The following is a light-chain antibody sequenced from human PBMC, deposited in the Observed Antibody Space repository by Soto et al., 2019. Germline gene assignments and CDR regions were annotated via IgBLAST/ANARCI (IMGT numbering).Light chain of an antibody. J-gene: IGLJ2*01. CDR1: SSDVRDNDY. Sequence: QSALTQPRSVSGSPGQSVTISCTGTSSDVRDNDYVSWYQHHPGKAPKLMIYDVNKRPSGVPDRFSGSKSGNTASLTISGLQAEDEADYYCCSPAGTHVLFGGGTKLTVL. CDR2: DVN. CDR3: CSPAGTHVL. V-gene: IGLV2-11*01.